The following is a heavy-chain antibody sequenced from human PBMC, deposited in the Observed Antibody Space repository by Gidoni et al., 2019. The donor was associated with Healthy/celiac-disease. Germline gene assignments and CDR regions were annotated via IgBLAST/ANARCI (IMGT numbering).Heavy chain of an antibody. CDR3: ARGKAVAGILYY. CDR1: GFTFSSYG. D-gene: IGHD6-19*01. CDR2: ISYDGSNK. Sequence: QVQLVESWGGVFQPGRSLRLSCSASGFTFSSYGMDWVRQAPGKGLEWVAVISYDGSNKYYADSVKGRFTISRDNSKNTLYLQMNSLRAEDTAVYYWARGKAVAGILYYWGQGTLVTVSS. V-gene: IGHV3-30*03. J-gene: IGHJ4*02.